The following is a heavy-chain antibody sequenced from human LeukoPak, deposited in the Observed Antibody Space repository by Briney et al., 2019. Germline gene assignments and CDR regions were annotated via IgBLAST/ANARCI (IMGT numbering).Heavy chain of an antibody. D-gene: IGHD1-26*01. CDR1: GGSISSYY. CDR2: IYYSGST. J-gene: IGHJ4*02. CDR3: ARAVRWELRYFDY. V-gene: IGHV4-59*08. Sequence: ASETLSLTCTVSGGSISSYYWSWIRQPPGMGLEWIGYIYYSGSTNYNPSLKSRVTISVDTSKNQFSLKLSSVTAADTAVYYCARAVRWELRYFDYWGQGTLVTVSS.